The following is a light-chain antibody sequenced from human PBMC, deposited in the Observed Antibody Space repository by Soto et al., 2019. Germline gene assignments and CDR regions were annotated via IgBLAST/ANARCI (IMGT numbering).Light chain of an antibody. Sequence: SYELTQPPSVSVAPGKTARITCGGNNIGSKSVHWYQQKPGQAPVLVIYYDSDRPSGIPERSSGSNSGNTATLTISRVEAGDEADYYCQVWDSSSDHLYVFGTGTQLTVL. CDR3: QVWDSSSDHLYV. CDR2: YDS. V-gene: IGLV3-21*04. CDR1: NIGSKS. J-gene: IGLJ1*01.